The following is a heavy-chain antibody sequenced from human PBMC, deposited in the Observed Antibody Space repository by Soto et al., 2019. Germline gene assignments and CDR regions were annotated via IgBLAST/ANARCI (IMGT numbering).Heavy chain of an antibody. V-gene: IGHV4-61*01. Sequence: PSETLSLTCTVSGGSVSSGSYYWSWIRQPPGKGLEWIGYIYYSGSTNYNPSLKSRVTISVDTSKNQFSLKLSSVTAADTAVYYCARAPEQWPHPFDYWGRGTLVTVS. CDR2: IYYSGST. CDR1: GGSVSSGSYY. J-gene: IGHJ4*02. D-gene: IGHD6-19*01. CDR3: ARAPEQWPHPFDY.